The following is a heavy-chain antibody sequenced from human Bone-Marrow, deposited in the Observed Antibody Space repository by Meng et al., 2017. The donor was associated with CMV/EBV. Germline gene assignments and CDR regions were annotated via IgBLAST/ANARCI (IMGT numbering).Heavy chain of an antibody. J-gene: IGHJ4*02. D-gene: IGHD2-2*02. CDR3: TTLIVVVPAAIVSIDD. CDR2: IRSKANSYAT. V-gene: IGHV3-73*01. Sequence: GESLKISCAASGFTFSGSAMHWVRQASGKGLEWVGRIRSKANSYATAYAASVKGRFTISRDDSKNTAYLQMNSLKTEDTAVYYCTTLIVVVPAAIVSIDDWGQGTLVTVSS. CDR1: GFTFSGSA.